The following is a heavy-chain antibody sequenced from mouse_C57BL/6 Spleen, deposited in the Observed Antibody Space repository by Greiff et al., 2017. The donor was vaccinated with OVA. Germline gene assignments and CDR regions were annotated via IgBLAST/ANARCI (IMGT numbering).Heavy chain of an antibody. Sequence: VQLQQSVAELVRPGASVKLSCTASGFNIKNTSIHWVKQRPEQGLEWIGRIDPANGNTKSAPKFQGKATMTADKSSNTAYLQLNSLTSEDTAIYYGARSRLYYSSSPYYLDYWGQGTTLTVSS. J-gene: IGHJ2*01. CDR2: IDPANGNT. CDR1: GFNIKNTS. CDR3: ARSRLYYSSSPYYLDY. D-gene: IGHD1-1*01. V-gene: IGHV14-3*01.